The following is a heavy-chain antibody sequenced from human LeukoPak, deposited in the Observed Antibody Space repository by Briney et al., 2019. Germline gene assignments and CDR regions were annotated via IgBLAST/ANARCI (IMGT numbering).Heavy chain of an antibody. CDR1: GGTFSSYA. D-gene: IGHD5-12*01. V-gene: IGHV1-69*01. CDR3: ARDRYGYSGYDGGSPAFAI. CDR2: IIPIFGTA. Sequence: GASVKVSCKASGGTFSSYAISWVRQAPGQGLEWMGGIIPIFGTANYAQKFQGRVTITADESTSTAYMELSSLRSEDTAVYYCARDRYGYSGYDGGSPAFAIWGQGTMVTVSS. J-gene: IGHJ3*02.